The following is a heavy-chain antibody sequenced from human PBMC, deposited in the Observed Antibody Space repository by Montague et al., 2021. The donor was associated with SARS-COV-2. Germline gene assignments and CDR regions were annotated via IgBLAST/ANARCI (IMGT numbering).Heavy chain of an antibody. CDR2: INQDETAK. Sequence: SLRLSCAASGFTSGDYQMTWVRQAPGKGLQWVAHINQDETAKTYVGSVKGRFTISRDNAKNSLILQMNSLKDEDTAVYYCARSPRGSGTGWLDYWGLGTLVTVSS. CDR1: GFTSGDYQ. V-gene: IGHV3-7*01. CDR3: ARSPRGSGTGWLDY. J-gene: IGHJ4*02. D-gene: IGHD3/OR15-3a*01.